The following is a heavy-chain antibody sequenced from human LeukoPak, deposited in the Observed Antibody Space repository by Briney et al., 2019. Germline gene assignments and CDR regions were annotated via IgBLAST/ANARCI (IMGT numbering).Heavy chain of an antibody. J-gene: IGHJ4*02. D-gene: IGHD3-10*01. CDR2: VSSTGGDK. CDR1: GVMFEDYY. Sequence: GGSLRLSCTGSGVMFEDYYLSWIRQAPGKGLECISYVSSTGGDKFYADPVKGRFTISRDNARNSLYMEMNDLIAEDTAFYYCARGENGSFDHWGQGTLVIVSS. V-gene: IGHV3-11*01. CDR3: ARGENGSFDH.